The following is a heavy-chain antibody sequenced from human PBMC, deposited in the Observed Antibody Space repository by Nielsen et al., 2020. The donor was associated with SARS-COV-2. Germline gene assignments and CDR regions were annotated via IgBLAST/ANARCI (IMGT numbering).Heavy chain of an antibody. Sequence: GGSLRLSCKGSGYIFTTYWITWMRQMPGKGLEWMGIVYPSDSETKYSPSLQGQVTISADKSTDTAYLQWRSLKASDSAIYYCARLRYSSGWIHDYWGQGTHVTVSS. V-gene: IGHV5-51*01. CDR3: ARLRYSSGWIHDY. J-gene: IGHJ4*02. CDR2: VYPSDSET. CDR1: GYIFTTYW. D-gene: IGHD6-25*01.